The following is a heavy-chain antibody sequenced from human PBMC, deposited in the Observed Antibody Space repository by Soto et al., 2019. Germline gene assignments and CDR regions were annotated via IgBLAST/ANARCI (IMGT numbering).Heavy chain of an antibody. CDR2: IYPGDSET. CDR3: ARHSGSYYDF. D-gene: IGHD1-26*01. Sequence: PGEALKISCKGSGYSFTSYWIAWVRQMSGKGLERMGVIYPGDSETKYRPSFQGQVTFSADKSISTAYLQWSSLKASDTAIYYCARHSGSYYDFWGQGTLVTVSS. J-gene: IGHJ4*02. V-gene: IGHV5-51*01. CDR1: GYSFTSYW.